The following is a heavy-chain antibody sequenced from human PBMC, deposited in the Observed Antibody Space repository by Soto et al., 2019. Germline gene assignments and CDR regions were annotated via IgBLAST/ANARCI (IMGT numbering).Heavy chain of an antibody. V-gene: IGHV3-23*01. J-gene: IGHJ4*02. CDR2: ISGSGGST. D-gene: IGHD2-15*01. Sequence: EVQLLESGGGLVQPGGSLRLSCAASGFTFSSYAMSWVRQAPGKGLEWVSAISGSGGSTYYADSVQGRFTISRDNSKNTLSLKMNSLRAEDTAVYYCAKVSSSTYCSGGSCYSVHFDYWGQGTLVTVSS. CDR1: GFTFSSYA. CDR3: AKVSSSTYCSGGSCYSVHFDY.